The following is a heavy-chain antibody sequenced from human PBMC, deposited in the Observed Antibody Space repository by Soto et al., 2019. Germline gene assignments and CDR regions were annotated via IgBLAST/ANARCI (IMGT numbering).Heavy chain of an antibody. V-gene: IGHV3-23*01. D-gene: IGHD3-16*01. CDR2: ISGSGGSL. CDR1: GFTFSSYA. CDR3: AKLGGPYSYYYMDV. Sequence: GGSLRLSCAASGFTFSSYAMNWVRQAPGKGLEWVSTISGSGGSLDYADSVKGRFTIARDNSKNTLFLHMNSLRAEDTAVYYCAKLGGPYSYYYMDVWGKGSTVTVSS. J-gene: IGHJ6*03.